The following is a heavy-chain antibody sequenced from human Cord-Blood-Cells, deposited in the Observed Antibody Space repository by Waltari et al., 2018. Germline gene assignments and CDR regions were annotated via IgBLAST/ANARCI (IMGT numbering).Heavy chain of an antibody. J-gene: IGHJ4*02. CDR1: GGTFSSYA. CDR2: IIPILGIA. D-gene: IGHD3-9*01. Sequence: QVQLVQSGAEVKKPGSSVKVSCKASGGTFSSYAISWVRQAPGQGLEWMGSIIPILGIANYAQKFQGRVTITADKSTSTAYMELSSLRSEDTAVYYCASHDGNYYDILTGYYFDYWGQGTLVTVSS. CDR3: ASHDGNYYDILTGYYFDY. V-gene: IGHV1-69*09.